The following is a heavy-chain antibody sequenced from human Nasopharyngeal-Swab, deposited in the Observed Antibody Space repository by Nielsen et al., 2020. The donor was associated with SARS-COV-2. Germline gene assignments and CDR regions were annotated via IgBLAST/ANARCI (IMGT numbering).Heavy chain of an antibody. Sequence: GESLKISCAASGFTLSSYSMNWVRQAPGKGLEWVSSISSSSSCIFYADSVKGRFTISRDNAKNSLYLQMNSLRVEDTAVYYCARVHCSRSSCSAPDYYYYYMDVWGKGTTVTVSS. CDR3: ARVHCSRSSCSAPDYYYYYMDV. D-gene: IGHD2-2*01. J-gene: IGHJ6*03. CDR1: GFTLSSYS. V-gene: IGHV3-21*01. CDR2: ISSSSSCI.